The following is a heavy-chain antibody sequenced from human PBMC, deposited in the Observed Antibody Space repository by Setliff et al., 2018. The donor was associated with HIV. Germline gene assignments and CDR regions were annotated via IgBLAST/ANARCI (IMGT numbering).Heavy chain of an antibody. Sequence: PSETLSLTCTVSGDSIRNDYWTWIRQSPEKGLEWIAHISYTGGTNYNPSLKSRVTLSLDASKNQISLKLRSVIAADTAMYYCARDGGAARPMDVWGKGTTVTVSS. CDR1: GDSIRNDY. V-gene: IGHV4-59*01. CDR3: ARDGGAARPMDV. CDR2: ISYTGGT. J-gene: IGHJ6*03. D-gene: IGHD6-6*01.